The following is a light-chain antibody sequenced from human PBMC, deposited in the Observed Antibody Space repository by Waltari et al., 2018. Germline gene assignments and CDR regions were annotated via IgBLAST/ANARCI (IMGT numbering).Light chain of an antibody. CDR1: SGSVSTTYY. CDR3: VLSMGSGIWV. V-gene: IGLV8-61*01. CDR2: DTN. J-gene: IGLJ3*02. Sequence: QTVVTQEPSLSVSPGGTVTLTCGLSSGSVSTTYYPSWYQQAPGQAPSTLIFDTNTRSSGVHDRFSGSILDNKAALTITGAQADDESDYYCVLSMGSGIWVFGGGTKLTVL.